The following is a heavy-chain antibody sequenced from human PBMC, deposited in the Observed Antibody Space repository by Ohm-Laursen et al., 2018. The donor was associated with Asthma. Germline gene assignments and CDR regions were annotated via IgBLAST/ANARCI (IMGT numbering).Heavy chain of an antibody. D-gene: IGHD2/OR15-2a*01. V-gene: IGHV4-39*01. J-gene: IGHJ4*02. CDR2: IYYSGST. CDR1: GGSISSSSYY. CDR3: ARQKLEYPYFDY. Sequence: GTLSLTCTVSGGSISSSSYYWGWIRQPPGKGLERIGSIYYSGSTYYNPSLKSRVTISVDTSKNQFSLKLSSVTAADTAVYYCARQKLEYPYFDYWGQGTLVTVSS.